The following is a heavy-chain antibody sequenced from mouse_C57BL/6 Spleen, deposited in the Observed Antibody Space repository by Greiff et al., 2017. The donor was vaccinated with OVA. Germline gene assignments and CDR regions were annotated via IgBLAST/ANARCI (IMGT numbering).Heavy chain of an antibody. CDR1: GYTFTDYE. CDR2: IDPETGGT. CDR3: TRSRGYYYGSSPYYFDY. D-gene: IGHD1-1*01. Sequence: VKLQESGAELVRPGASVTLSCKASGYTFTDYEMHWVKQTPVHGLEWIGAIDPETGGTAYNQKFKGKAILTADKSSSTAYMELRSLTSEDSAVYYCTRSRGYYYGSSPYYFDYWGQGTTLTVSS. J-gene: IGHJ2*01. V-gene: IGHV1-15*01.